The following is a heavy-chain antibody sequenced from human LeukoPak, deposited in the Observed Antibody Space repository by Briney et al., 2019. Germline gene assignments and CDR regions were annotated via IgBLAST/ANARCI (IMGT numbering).Heavy chain of an antibody. CDR1: GFTLSNYW. Sequence: GGSLRLSCTASGFTLSNYWMSCVRQAPGKGLEWVANVKEDGSEKYYVDPVKGRFTISRDNAKNSLYLHMNSLRAEDTAVYYCASSYAGHSHYWGQGALITVSS. CDR3: ASSYAGHSHY. J-gene: IGHJ4*02. D-gene: IGHD4-23*01. CDR2: VKEDGSEK. V-gene: IGHV3-7*01.